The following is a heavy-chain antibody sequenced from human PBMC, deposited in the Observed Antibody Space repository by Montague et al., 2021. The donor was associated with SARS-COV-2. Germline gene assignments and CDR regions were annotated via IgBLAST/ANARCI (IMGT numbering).Heavy chain of an antibody. CDR3: ARREYSYGWGD. J-gene: IGHJ4*02. CDR1: GGPISGSSGY. V-gene: IGHV4-39*07. D-gene: IGHD5-18*01. CDR2: VDYSGNT. Sequence: SETLSLTCTVTGGPISGSSGYWGWIRQSPGKGLEWIASVDYSGNTYYSPPLKSRLTISVDTSKNQFSLKLNSVTAADTALYYCARREYSYGWGDWGQGTLVTVSS.